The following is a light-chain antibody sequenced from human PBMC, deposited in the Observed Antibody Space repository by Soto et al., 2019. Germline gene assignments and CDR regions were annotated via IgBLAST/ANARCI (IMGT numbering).Light chain of an antibody. Sequence: QSVLTQPASVSGSPGQSITISCTGTSSDVGGYDYVSWYQQYPGKAPKLMVYDVVNRPSGFSNRFSGSKSVNTASLTISGLQAEDEADYYCSSFTRSSTVVFGGGTKLTVL. CDR1: SSDVGGYDY. CDR3: SSFTRSSTVV. V-gene: IGLV2-14*01. CDR2: DVV. J-gene: IGLJ2*01.